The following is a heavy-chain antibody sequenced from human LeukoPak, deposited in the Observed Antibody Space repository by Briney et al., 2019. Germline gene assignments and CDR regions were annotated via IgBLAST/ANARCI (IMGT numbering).Heavy chain of an antibody. D-gene: IGHD3-9*01. CDR1: GGTFSSYA. J-gene: IGHJ5*02. V-gene: IGHV1-69*13. CDR3: ARASARLVTNWFDP. Sequence: ASVKVSCKASGGTFSSYAISWVRQAPGHGLEWMGGIIPIFGTANYAQKFQGRVTITADESTSTAYMELSSLRSEDTAVYYCARASARLVTNWFDPWGQGTLVTVSS. CDR2: IIPIFGTA.